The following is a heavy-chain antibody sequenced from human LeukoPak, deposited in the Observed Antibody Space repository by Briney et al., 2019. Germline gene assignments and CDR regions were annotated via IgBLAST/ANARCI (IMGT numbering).Heavy chain of an antibody. D-gene: IGHD6-13*01. CDR3: AKGRRGSSWYYFDY. CDR2: IRYDGSNK. CDR1: GFTFSSYG. Sequence: GGSLRLSCAASGFTFSSYGMHWVRQAPGKGLEWVAFIRYDGSNKYYADSVKGRFTISRDNSKNTLYLQMNSLRAEDTAVYYCAKGRRGSSWYYFDYWGQGTLVTVSS. V-gene: IGHV3-30*02. J-gene: IGHJ4*02.